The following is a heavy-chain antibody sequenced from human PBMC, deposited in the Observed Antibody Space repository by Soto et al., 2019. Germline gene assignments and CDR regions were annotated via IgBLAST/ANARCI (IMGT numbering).Heavy chain of an antibody. Sequence: PGGSLRLSCAASGFTFSSYSMNWVRQAPGKGLEWVSYISSSSSTIYYADSVKGRFTISRYNAKNSLYLQMNSLRDEDTAVYYCARDLGVLYYYDSSGYPIDIWGQGTMVTVSS. D-gene: IGHD3-22*01. CDR3: ARDLGVLYYYDSSGYPIDI. V-gene: IGHV3-48*02. CDR1: GFTFSSYS. J-gene: IGHJ3*02. CDR2: ISSSSSTI.